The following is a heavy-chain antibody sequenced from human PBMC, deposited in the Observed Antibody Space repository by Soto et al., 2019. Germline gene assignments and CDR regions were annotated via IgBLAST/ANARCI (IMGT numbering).Heavy chain of an antibody. Sequence: QVQLVESGGGVVQPGRSLRLSCAASGFTFSSYAMHWVRQAPGKGLEWVAVISYDGSNKYYADSVKGRFTIARDNSKNTLYLQMNSLRAEDTAVYYCARAERWIMGAFDIWGQGTMVTVSS. CDR2: ISYDGSNK. J-gene: IGHJ3*02. V-gene: IGHV3-30-3*01. CDR1: GFTFSSYA. CDR3: ARAERWIMGAFDI. D-gene: IGHD5-12*01.